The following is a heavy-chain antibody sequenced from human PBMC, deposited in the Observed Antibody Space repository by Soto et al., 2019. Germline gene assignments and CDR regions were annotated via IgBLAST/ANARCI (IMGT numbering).Heavy chain of an antibody. CDR2: IYYSGNT. Sequence: QVQLQESGPGLVKPSQTLSLTCTVSGGSIRSGGYYWSWVRQNPRRGLEWIGNIYYSGNTYYNPSLKSRLTISVDTSKNQCSLNLSSVTAADTAVYYCARDRLMATAGTARPYFGLDVWGQGTTVTVSS. D-gene: IGHD5-18*01. CDR3: ARDRLMATAGTARPYFGLDV. V-gene: IGHV4-31*03. J-gene: IGHJ6*02. CDR1: GGSIRSGGYY.